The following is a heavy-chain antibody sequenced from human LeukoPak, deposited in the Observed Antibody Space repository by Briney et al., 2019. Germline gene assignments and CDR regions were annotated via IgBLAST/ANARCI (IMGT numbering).Heavy chain of an antibody. CDR3: TTDPAN. CDR2: IRSESDGGTT. J-gene: IGHJ4*02. V-gene: IGHV3-15*01. Sequence: GGSLRLSYATSGFSFIDTWMSWVRQAPGKGLEWVGRIRSESDGGTTDYAAPVKGRVTISRDDSLNTLFLQMNSLKVEDTAMYYCTTDPANWGPATLVIVSS. CDR1: GFSFIDTW.